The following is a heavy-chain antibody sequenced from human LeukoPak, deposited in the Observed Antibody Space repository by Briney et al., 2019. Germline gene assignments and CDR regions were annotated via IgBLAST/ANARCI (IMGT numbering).Heavy chain of an antibody. CDR1: GGSLSPYY. J-gene: IGHJ4*02. CDR3: ATLGGLYYESHGYPDFDH. D-gene: IGHD3-22*01. V-gene: IGHV4-34*01. Sequence: SETLSLTCTVSGGSLSPYYWSWIRQPPGGGLEWLGEINQSGGTNYNPSLKSRVTISVEKFKNQFSLKLTSVTAADTAVYYCATLGGLYYESHGYPDFDHWGQGTLVTVSS. CDR2: INQSGGT.